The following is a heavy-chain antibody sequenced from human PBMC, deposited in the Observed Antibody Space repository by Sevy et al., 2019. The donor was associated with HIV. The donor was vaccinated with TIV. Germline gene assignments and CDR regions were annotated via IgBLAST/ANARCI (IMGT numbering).Heavy chain of an antibody. D-gene: IGHD3-22*01. CDR2: ISYDGSNK. J-gene: IGHJ6*02. V-gene: IGHV3-30-3*01. CDR1: GFTLSSYA. Sequence: GGSLRLSCTASGFTLSSYAMHWVRQAPGKGLEWVAVISYDGSNKYYADSVKGRFTISRDNSKNTLYLQMNSLRAEDTAVYYCARAGDSSGYYGGWDYYYYGMDVWGQGTTVTVSS. CDR3: ARAGDSSGYYGGWDYYYYGMDV.